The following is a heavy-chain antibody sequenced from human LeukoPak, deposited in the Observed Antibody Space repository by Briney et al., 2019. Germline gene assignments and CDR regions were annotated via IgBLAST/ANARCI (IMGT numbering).Heavy chain of an antibody. J-gene: IGHJ5*01. D-gene: IGHD3-10*01. Sequence: PGGSQRLLCTESGFRLSDYPMLCVRQAPGKGLEWVSSVSVSSRTGYRDYADSVKGRFTISRDNSENILYLQMNSLRVEDTATYYCARVGSQTVQWSYNWFDFCVQGSLVTVSS. CDR2: VSVSSRTGYR. V-gene: IGHV3-23*01. CDR3: ARVGSQTVQWSYNWFDF. CDR1: GFRLSDYP.